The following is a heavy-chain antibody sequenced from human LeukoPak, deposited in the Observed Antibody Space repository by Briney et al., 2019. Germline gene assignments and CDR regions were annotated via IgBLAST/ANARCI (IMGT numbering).Heavy chain of an antibody. V-gene: IGHV3-23*01. Sequence: GGSLRLSCAASGFTFNNYAMTWVRQAPGKGLEWVSSLSDGGGTTYHADSVKGRFTISRDNFGNTLYLQMNSLRADDTAVYYCAKATGQAAPAASRWYDPWGQGTLVTVSS. CDR2: LSDGGGTT. CDR3: AKATGQAAPAASRWYDP. D-gene: IGHD2-2*01. CDR1: GFTFNNYA. J-gene: IGHJ5*02.